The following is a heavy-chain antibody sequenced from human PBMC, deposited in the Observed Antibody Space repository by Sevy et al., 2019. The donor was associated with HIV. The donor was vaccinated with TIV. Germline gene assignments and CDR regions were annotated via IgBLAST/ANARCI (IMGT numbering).Heavy chain of an antibody. CDR3: VRGGGIVVVVAATDYYGKDV. CDR1: GFTFSSYW. CDR2: INSDGSST. J-gene: IGHJ6*02. V-gene: IGHV3-74*01. D-gene: IGHD2-15*01. Sequence: GGSLRLSCAASGFTFSSYWMHWVRQAPGKGLVWVSRINSDGSSTSYADSVKGRFTISRDNAKNTLYLQMNSLGAEDTAVYYCVRGGGIVVVVAATDYYGKDVWGQGTTVTVSS.